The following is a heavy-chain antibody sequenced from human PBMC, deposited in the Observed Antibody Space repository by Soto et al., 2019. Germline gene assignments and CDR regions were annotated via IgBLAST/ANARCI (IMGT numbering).Heavy chain of an antibody. CDR3: AQAATMVPGLNWFGP. Sequence: ASVKVSCKASGYTFTSYAMHWVRQAPGQSLEWMGWINAGNGNTKYSQKFQGRVTITRDTSASTAYMELSSLRSEDTAVYYCAQAATMVPGLNWFGPCGQGNLVIVSS. J-gene: IGHJ5*02. CDR2: INAGNGNT. V-gene: IGHV1-3*01. CDR1: GYTFTSYA. D-gene: IGHD3-10*01.